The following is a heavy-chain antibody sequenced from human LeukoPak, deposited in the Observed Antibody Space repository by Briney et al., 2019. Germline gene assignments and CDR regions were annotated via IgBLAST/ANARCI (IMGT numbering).Heavy chain of an antibody. CDR1: GGTFSSYA. Sequence: ASVKVSCKASGGTFSSYAISWVRQAPGQGLEWMGGIIPIFGTANYAQKFQGRVTITADESTSTAYMELSSLRSEDTAVYYCARGPSGSFRQTLDYWGQGTLVTVSS. CDR3: ARGPSGSFRQTLDY. J-gene: IGHJ4*02. CDR2: IIPIFGTA. V-gene: IGHV1-69*13. D-gene: IGHD1-26*01.